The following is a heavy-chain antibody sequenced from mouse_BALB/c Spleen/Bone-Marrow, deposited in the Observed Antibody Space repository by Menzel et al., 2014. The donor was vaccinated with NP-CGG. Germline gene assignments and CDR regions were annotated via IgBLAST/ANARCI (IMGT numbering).Heavy chain of an antibody. CDR3: ANNDYGCYFDV. Sequence: VQLKQSGAELVKPGASVKLSCTASGFNIKDTYMHWVKQRPEQGLAWIGRLDPANGNTKYDPKFQGKAPISADTSSNTTYRQLSILTPAYTASSYCANNDYGCYFDVWGTGTTLTVTS. CDR1: GFNIKDTY. V-gene: IGHV14-3*02. CDR2: LDPANGNT. D-gene: IGHD2-4*01. J-gene: IGHJ1*03.